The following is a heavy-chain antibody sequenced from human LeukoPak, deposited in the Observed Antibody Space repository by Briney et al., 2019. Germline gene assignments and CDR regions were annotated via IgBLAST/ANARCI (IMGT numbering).Heavy chain of an antibody. V-gene: IGHV3-30*03. CDR2: ISYDGSNK. CDR3: ASNLAAAGISRYFQH. D-gene: IGHD6-13*01. Sequence: GGSLRLSCAASGFTFSSYGMHWVRQAPGKGLEWVAVISYDGSNKYYADSVKGRFTISRDNSKNTLYLQMNSLRAEDTAVYYCASNLAAAGISRYFQHWGQGTLVTVSS. J-gene: IGHJ1*01. CDR1: GFTFSSYG.